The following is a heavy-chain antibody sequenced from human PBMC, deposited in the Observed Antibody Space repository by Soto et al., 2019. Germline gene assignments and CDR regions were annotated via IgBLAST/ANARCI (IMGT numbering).Heavy chain of an antibody. V-gene: IGHV4-59*01. D-gene: IGHD4-17*01. Sequence: PSETLSLTCTVSGGSISSYYWSWIRQPPGKGLEWIGYIYYSGSTNYNPSLKSRVTISVDTSKNQFSLKLSSVTAADTAVYYCARGSGDYGDYAIDYWGQGXLVTVSS. CDR3: ARGSGDYGDYAIDY. J-gene: IGHJ4*02. CDR2: IYYSGST. CDR1: GGSISSYY.